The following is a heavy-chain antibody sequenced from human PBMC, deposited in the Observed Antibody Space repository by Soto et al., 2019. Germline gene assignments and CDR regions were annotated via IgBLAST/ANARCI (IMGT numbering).Heavy chain of an antibody. CDR2: INHRGTT. V-gene: IGHV4-34*01. J-gene: IGHJ5*01. Sequence: QVQLQQWGTGLLKPSETLSLHCAVYGESLRGYYWSWIRQTPAMGLEWIGEINHRGTTNHDSSIKNRGSISVATSKTQVSLRWNYVTSADTAVYYCARGYPRSILSTSLTTSYWFDSWGQGTLVTVSS. D-gene: IGHD2-21*01. CDR3: ARGYPRSILSTSLTTSYWFDS. CDR1: GESLRGYY.